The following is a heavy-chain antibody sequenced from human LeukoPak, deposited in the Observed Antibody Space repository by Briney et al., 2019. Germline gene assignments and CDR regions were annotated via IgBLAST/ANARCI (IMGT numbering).Heavy chain of an antibody. CDR1: GGTFSSYA. CDR2: IIPIFGTA. CDR3: AREGLDRGTQDY. Sequence: SVKVSCKASGGTFSSYAISWVRQAPGQGLEWMGGIIPIFGTANYAQKFQGRVTITADESTSTAYMELSSLRSEDTAVYYCAREGLDRGTQDYWGQGTLVTVSS. J-gene: IGHJ4*02. V-gene: IGHV1-69*13. D-gene: IGHD3/OR15-3a*01.